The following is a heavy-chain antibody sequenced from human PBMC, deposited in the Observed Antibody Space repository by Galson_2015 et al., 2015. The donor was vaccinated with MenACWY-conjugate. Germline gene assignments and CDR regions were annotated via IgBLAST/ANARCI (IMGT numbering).Heavy chain of an antibody. D-gene: IGHD6-19*01. V-gene: IGHV4-39*07. Sequence: SETLSLTCTVSGGSISSSSYYWDWIRQSPGKGLEWIGTIYYSGTTYFNPSLKSRITIIVDKSNNQFSLRLTSVTAADTAVYYCARETRRPYYSSGWRWNWLDPWGQGTLVTVSS. CDR2: IYYSGTT. J-gene: IGHJ5*02. CDR1: GGSISSSSYY. CDR3: ARETRRPYYSSGWRWNWLDP.